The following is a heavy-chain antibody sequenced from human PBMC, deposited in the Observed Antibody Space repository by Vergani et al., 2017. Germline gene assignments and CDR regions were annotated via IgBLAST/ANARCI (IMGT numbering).Heavy chain of an antibody. CDR2: ISSSSSYI. J-gene: IGHJ6*02. V-gene: IGHV3-21*01. D-gene: IGHD2-15*01. Sequence: EVQLVESGGGLVKPGGSLRLSCAASGFTFSSYSMNWVRQAPGKGLEWVSSISSSSSYIYYADSVKGRFTISRDNAKNSLYLQMNSLRAEDTAVYYCARHCSGGSCYSNYYYGMDVWGQGTTVTVSS. CDR3: ARHCSGGSCYSNYYYGMDV. CDR1: GFTFSSYS.